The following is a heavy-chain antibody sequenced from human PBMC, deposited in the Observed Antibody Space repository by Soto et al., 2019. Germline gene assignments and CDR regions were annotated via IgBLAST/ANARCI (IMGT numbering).Heavy chain of an antibody. J-gene: IGHJ5*02. CDR1: GCMFSTYA. V-gene: IGHV3-30-3*01. CDR3: ARDQGRTVTRGDWFDP. D-gene: IGHD6-19*01. Sequence: QVQLVESGGGVVKPGRSLRLSCAASGCMFSTYAMHWVRQAPGKGLEWVAVISYDGSDIYYGDSGKGRFTISRDNSRNTLYLEMNSLQTEDTAVFYCARDQGRTVTRGDWFDPWGQGTLVTVSS. CDR2: ISYDGSDI.